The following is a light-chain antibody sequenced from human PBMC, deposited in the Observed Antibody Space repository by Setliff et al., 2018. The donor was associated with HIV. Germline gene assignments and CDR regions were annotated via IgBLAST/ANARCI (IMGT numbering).Light chain of an antibody. CDR1: SSDVGGYNY. CDR2: DVS. CDR3: SSYISSSTFYV. V-gene: IGLV2-14*03. Sequence: QSVLTQPASVSGSPGQSITISCTGTSSDVGGYNYVSWYQQHPGKAPKFMIYDVSNRPSGVSNRFSGSKSGNTASLTISGLQAEDEADYYCSSYISSSTFYVFGTGTKVTV. J-gene: IGLJ1*01.